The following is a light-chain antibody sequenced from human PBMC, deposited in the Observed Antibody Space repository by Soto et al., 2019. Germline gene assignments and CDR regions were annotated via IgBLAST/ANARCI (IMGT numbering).Light chain of an antibody. CDR2: EVN. Sequence: QSALTQPASVSGSPGQSITISCTGTSSNVGSYKLVSWYQQHLGKAPKLMIFEVNKRPSGVSNRFSDSKSGNTASLTISGLKVEDEADYYCCSSGGSPTYGFGTGTKVTGL. CDR3: CSSGGSPTYG. V-gene: IGLV2-23*02. CDR1: SSNVGSYKL. J-gene: IGLJ1*01.